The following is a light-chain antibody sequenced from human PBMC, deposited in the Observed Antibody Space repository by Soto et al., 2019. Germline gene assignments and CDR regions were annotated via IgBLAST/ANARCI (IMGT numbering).Light chain of an antibody. J-gene: IGLJ2*01. Sequence: QSALTQPPSASGSPGQSVTISCTGTSSDIGSYNYVSWYQQHPGKAPKLMIYEVSKRPSGVHDRFSGSKSGNTASLTVSGHQAEDEADYYCSSFPGSNNFEFGGGTKLTVL. CDR2: EVS. V-gene: IGLV2-8*01. CDR3: SSFPGSNNFE. CDR1: SSDIGSYNY.